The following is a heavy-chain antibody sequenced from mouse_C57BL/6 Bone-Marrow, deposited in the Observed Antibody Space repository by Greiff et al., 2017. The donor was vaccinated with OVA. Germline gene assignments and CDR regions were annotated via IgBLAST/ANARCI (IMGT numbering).Heavy chain of an antibody. CDR2: INPNNGGT. J-gene: IGHJ4*01. CDR1: GYTFTDYN. Sequence: VQLQQSGPELVKPGASVKMSCKASGYTFTDYNMHWVKQSHGKSLEWIGYINPNNGGTSNNQKFKGKATLTVNKSSSTAYMELRSLTSEDSAVYYCARGYYGRYAMDYWGQGTSVTVSS. CDR3: ARGYYGRYAMDY. V-gene: IGHV1-22*01. D-gene: IGHD1-1*01.